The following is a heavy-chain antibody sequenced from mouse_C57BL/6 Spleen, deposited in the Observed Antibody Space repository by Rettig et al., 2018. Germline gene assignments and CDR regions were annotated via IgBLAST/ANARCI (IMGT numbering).Heavy chain of an antibody. CDR2: IYPGDGDT. V-gene: IGHV1-82*01. Sequence: QVQLQQSGPELVKPGASVKISCKASGYAFSSSWMNWVKQRPGKGLEWIGRIYPGDGDTNYNGKFKGKATLTADNSSSTAYMQLSSLTSEDSAVYFCARGYGNYNDYFDYWGQGTTLTVS. CDR1: GYAFSSSW. D-gene: IGHD2-10*02. CDR3: ARGYGNYNDYFDY. J-gene: IGHJ2*01.